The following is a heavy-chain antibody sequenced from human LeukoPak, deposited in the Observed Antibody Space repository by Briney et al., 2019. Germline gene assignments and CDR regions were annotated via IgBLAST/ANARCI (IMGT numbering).Heavy chain of an antibody. CDR1: GFTFSSYS. J-gene: IGHJ5*02. CDR3: ARDQWAVVVPAAMGWFDP. D-gene: IGHD2-2*01. V-gene: IGHV3-21*01. Sequence: GGSLRLSCAASGFTFSSYSMNWVRQAPGKGLEWVSSISSSSSYIYYADSVKGRFTISRDNAKNSLYLQMNSLRAEDTAVYYCARDQWAVVVPAAMGWFDPWGQGTLVTVSS. CDR2: ISSSSSYI.